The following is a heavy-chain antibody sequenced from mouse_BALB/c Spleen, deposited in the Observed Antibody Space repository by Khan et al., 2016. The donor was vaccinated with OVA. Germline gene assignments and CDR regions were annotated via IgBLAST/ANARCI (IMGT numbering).Heavy chain of an antibody. Sequence: QVQLKQSGPGLVQPSQSLSITCTVSGFSLNNYSVHWVRQSPGKGLEWLGVIWSAGSTDYNAAFISRLTISKDNSRSQVFFKMNSLQPNDTAIYXCARRGYDYGRGALFAYWGQGPLVTVSA. CDR2: IWSAGST. CDR1: GFSLNNYS. J-gene: IGHJ3*01. V-gene: IGHV2-2*02. CDR3: ARRGYDYGRGALFAY. D-gene: IGHD2-4*01.